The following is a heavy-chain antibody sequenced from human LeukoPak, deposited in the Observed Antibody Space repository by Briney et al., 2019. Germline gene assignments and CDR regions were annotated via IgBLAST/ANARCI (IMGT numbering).Heavy chain of an antibody. CDR3: AKGESWLSGLDY. D-gene: IGHD3-9*01. V-gene: IGHV3-23*01. CDR1: GFTFSSYA. Sequence: GGSLRLSCAASGFTFSSYAMSWVRQPPGKGLEWVSAISGSGGSTYYADSVKGRFTISRDNSKNTLYLHMNSLSAEDTAVYYCAKGESWLSGLDYWGQGTLVTVSS. J-gene: IGHJ4*02. CDR2: ISGSGGST.